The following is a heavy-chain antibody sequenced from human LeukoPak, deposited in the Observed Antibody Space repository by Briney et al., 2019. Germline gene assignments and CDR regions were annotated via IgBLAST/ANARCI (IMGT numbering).Heavy chain of an antibody. CDR3: AKHWSYCSTTSCFFNYYYYYMDV. J-gene: IGHJ6*03. CDR1: GFTFSSYA. Sequence: SGGSLRLSCAASGFTFSSYAMSWVRQAPGKGLEWVSAISGSGGSTYYADSVKGRFTISRDNSKSTLYLQMNNLRAEDTAVYYCAKHWSYCSTTSCFFNYYYYYMDVWGKGTTVTVSS. D-gene: IGHD2-2*01. V-gene: IGHV3-23*01. CDR2: ISGSGGST.